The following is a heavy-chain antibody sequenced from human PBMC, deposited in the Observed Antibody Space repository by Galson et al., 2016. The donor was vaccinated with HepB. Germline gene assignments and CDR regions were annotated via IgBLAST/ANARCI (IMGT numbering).Heavy chain of an antibody. D-gene: IGHD6-13*01. V-gene: IGHV4-4*02. J-gene: IGHJ4*02. CDR3: ARGVAAAGHFDY. CDR2: IYHSGSS. Sequence: SETLSLTCAVSGGSISSSNWWSWVRQPPGKGLEWIGEIYHSGSSNYNPSLKSRVTISVDKSKNQVSLKLNSVTAADTAVYYCARGVAAAGHFDYWGQGTLVTVSS. CDR1: GGSISSSNW.